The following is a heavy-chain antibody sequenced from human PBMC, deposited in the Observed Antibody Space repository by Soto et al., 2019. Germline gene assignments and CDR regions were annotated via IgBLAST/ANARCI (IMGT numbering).Heavy chain of an antibody. V-gene: IGHV3-23*01. CDR1: GFTFSNYA. CDR2: ISGSGDTT. CDR3: AKDLEREPRGTLGY. J-gene: IGHJ4*02. D-gene: IGHD7-27*01. Sequence: EVQLLESGGGLVQPGGSLRLSCAASGFTFSNYAMSWVRQAPGKGLEWVSAISGSGDTTYSADSVKGRFTISRDNSKNTLYLQMTSLRAEDTAVYYCAKDLEREPRGTLGYWGQGTLVTVSS.